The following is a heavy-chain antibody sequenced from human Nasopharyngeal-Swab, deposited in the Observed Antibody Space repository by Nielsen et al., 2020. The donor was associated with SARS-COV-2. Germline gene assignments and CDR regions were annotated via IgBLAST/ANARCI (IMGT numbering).Heavy chain of an antibody. CDR2: IYYSGNT. V-gene: IGHV4-39*07. D-gene: IGHD6-13*01. J-gene: IGHJ5*02. CDR3: ARDLDSSSWFNWFDP. Sequence: WIRQPPGKGLEWIGSIYYSGNTYYNPSLKSRVTISVDTSKNQFSLKLSSVTAADTAVYYCARDLDSSSWFNWFDPWGQGTLVTVSS.